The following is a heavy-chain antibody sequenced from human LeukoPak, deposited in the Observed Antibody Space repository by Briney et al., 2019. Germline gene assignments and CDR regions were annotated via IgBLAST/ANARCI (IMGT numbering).Heavy chain of an antibody. J-gene: IGHJ4*02. CDR3: ARGSNHYDISGYYGI. V-gene: IGHV4-34*01. D-gene: IGHD3-22*01. CDR2: FNRNGST. Sequence: SETLFLTCAAYGGSFSGYYWSWIRQPPGRGLERIGEFNRNGSTNYNPSLKSRVTISVHTSKNPFSLQLSSVTAADTAVYYCARGSNHYDISGYYGIWGQGTLVTASS. CDR1: GGSFSGYY.